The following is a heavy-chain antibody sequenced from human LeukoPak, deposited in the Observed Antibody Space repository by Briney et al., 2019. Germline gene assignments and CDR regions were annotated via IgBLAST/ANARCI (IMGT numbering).Heavy chain of an antibody. J-gene: IGHJ5*02. D-gene: IGHD3-10*01. V-gene: IGHV5-51*01. Sequence: EESLKISCEGSGYSFTSYWIGWVRQMPGKGLGWMGIIYPGDSDTRYSPSFQGQVTISADKSISTAYLQWSSLKASDTAMYYCARSHYGPGKYHFDPWGQGTLVTVSS. CDR1: GYSFTSYW. CDR3: ARSHYGPGKYHFDP. CDR2: IYPGDSDT.